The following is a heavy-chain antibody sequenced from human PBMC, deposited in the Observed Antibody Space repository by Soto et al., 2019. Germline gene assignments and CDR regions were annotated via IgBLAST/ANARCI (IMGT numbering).Heavy chain of an antibody. CDR1: GYTFTSYG. J-gene: IGHJ4*02. CDR2: ISAYNGNT. CDR3: ARGGSSSWYSQSFDF. Sequence: ASVKVSCKASGYTFTSYGINWVRQAPGQGLEWMGWISAYNGNTNYAQKLQGRVTMTTVTSTSTAYMELRSLRSDDTAVYYCARGGSSSWYSQSFDFWGQGTLVTVSS. D-gene: IGHD6-13*01. V-gene: IGHV1-18*01.